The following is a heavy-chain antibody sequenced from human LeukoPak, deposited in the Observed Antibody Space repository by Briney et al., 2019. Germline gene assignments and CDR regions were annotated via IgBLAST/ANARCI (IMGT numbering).Heavy chain of an antibody. CDR1: GGSISSYY. CDR2: IYTSGST. CDR3: ARGGYYGSGNDFRFDP. D-gene: IGHD3-10*01. V-gene: IGHV4-4*07. J-gene: IGHJ5*02. Sequence: PSETLSLTCTVSGGSISSYYWSWIRQPAGKGLEWIGRIYTSGSTNYNPSLKSRVTMSVETSKNQFSLKLKSVTAADTAVYYCARGGYYGSGNDFRFDPWGQGTLVTVSS.